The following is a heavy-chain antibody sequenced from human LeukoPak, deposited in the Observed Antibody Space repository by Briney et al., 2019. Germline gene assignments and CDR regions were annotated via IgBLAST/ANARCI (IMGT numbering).Heavy chain of an antibody. Sequence: GGSLTLSCAAAGVTFSSYAMSWVRQAPGKGLEWVSAISGSGGITYYADSVKGRFTISRDNSKNTLYLQMNSLRAEDTAVYYCATRDAFDIWGQGKMVTVSS. J-gene: IGHJ3*02. V-gene: IGHV3-23*01. CDR1: GVTFSSYA. CDR2: ISGSGGIT. CDR3: ATRDAFDI.